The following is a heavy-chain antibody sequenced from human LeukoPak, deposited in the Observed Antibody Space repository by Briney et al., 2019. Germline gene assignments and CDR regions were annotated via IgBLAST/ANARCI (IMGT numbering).Heavy chain of an antibody. Sequence: ASVKVSCKASGYTFTGYYMHWVRQAPGQGLEWMGWINPNSGGTNYAQKFQGRVTMTRDTSISTAYMELSRLRSDDTAVYYCAREAMERSYYYYMDVWGKGTTVTVFS. CDR1: GYTFTGYY. D-gene: IGHD3-3*01. V-gene: IGHV1-2*02. J-gene: IGHJ6*03. CDR3: AREAMERSYYYYMDV. CDR2: INPNSGGT.